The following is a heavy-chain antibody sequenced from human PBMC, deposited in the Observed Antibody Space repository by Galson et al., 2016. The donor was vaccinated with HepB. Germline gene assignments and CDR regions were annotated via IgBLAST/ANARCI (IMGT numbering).Heavy chain of an antibody. D-gene: IGHD5-24*01. Sequence: TLSLTCTVSGTSVTSGDYYWSWIRQHPVKGLEWIGYIYYGGNTHYPPSLRSRVTISIDTSKNQFSLKLSSVTAADTAVYYCARSIPPDGYNYLDAFDVWGQGTMVTVSS. V-gene: IGHV4-31*03. CDR1: GTSVTSGDYY. CDR2: IYYGGNT. CDR3: ARSIPPDGYNYLDAFDV. J-gene: IGHJ3*01.